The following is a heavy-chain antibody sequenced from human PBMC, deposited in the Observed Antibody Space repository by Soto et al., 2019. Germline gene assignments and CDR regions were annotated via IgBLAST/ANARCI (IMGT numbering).Heavy chain of an antibody. V-gene: IGHV4-31*03. J-gene: IGHJ4*02. Sequence: QVQLQESGPGLVKPSQTLSLTCTVSGGSISSGGYYWSWIRQHPGKGLEWIGYIYYSGSTYYNPSRKCRVTISVDTSKNQFSLKLSSVTAADTAVYSCAREGGIVGATASNYWGQVNRVTVSS. CDR1: GGSISSGGYY. D-gene: IGHD1-26*01. CDR2: IYYSGST. CDR3: AREGGIVGATASNY.